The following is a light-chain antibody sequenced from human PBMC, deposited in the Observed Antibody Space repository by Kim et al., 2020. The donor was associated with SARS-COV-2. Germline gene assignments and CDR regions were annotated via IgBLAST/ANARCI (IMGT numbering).Light chain of an antibody. Sequence: EIVLTQSPGTLSLSPGERATLSCRASQSVSSSYLAWYQQKPGQAPRLLIYGASSRATGIPDRFSGSGSGTDFTLTSSRLEPEDFAVYYCQQYGSSPRTFGHGTKVDI. CDR2: GAS. CDR3: QQYGSSPRT. J-gene: IGKJ1*01. CDR1: QSVSSSY. V-gene: IGKV3-20*01.